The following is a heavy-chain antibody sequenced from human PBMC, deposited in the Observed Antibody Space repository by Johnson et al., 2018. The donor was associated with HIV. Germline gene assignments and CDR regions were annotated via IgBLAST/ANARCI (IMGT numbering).Heavy chain of an antibody. V-gene: IGHV3-30*18. CDR3: AKSSGSSGALDI. CDR2: ISFDGSNK. Sequence: VQLVESGGGVVQPGRSLRLSCAASGFTFRTYGMHWVRQAPGKGLEWVAVISFDGSNKYYADSVKGRFTISRDNSKNTLYLQMNSLRAEDTAVYYCAKSSGSSGALDIWGQGTMVTVSS. J-gene: IGHJ3*02. CDR1: GFTFRTYG. D-gene: IGHD2-15*01.